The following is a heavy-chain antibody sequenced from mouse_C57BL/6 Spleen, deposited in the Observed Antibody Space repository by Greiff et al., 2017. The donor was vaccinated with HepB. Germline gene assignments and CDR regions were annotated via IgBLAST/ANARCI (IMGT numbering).Heavy chain of an antibody. V-gene: IGHV1-69*01. D-gene: IGHD2-4*01. CDR2: IDPSDSYT. Sequence: QVQLQQPGAELVMPGASVKLSCKASGYTFTSYWMHWVKQRPGQGLEWIGEIDPSDSYTNYNQKFKGKSTLTVDKSSSTAYMQLSSLTSEDSAVYYCARGYYDGAMDYWGQGTSVTVSS. J-gene: IGHJ4*01. CDR1: GYTFTSYW. CDR3: ARGYYDGAMDY.